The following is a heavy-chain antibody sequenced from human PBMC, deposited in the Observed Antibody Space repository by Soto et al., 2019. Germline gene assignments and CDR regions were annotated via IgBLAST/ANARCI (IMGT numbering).Heavy chain of an antibody. CDR1: GCTFGGYG. V-gene: IGHV3-30*03. Sequence: GGSLRVSCGASGCTFGGYGMHWVRQAPGKGLEWVAVISYDGSKKYYADSLQGRFTISRDKSKNTLYLQMNSLRAEDTAVYYCGGDPASGNYYYYYGMAVWGQGTTVTVSS. J-gene: IGHJ6*02. CDR3: GGDPASGNYYYYYGMAV. D-gene: IGHD6-25*01. CDR2: ISYDGSKK.